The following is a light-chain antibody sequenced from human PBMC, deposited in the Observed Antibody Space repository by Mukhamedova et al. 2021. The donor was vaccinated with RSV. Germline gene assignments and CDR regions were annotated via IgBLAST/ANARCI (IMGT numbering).Light chain of an antibody. CDR2: GAS. CDR1: QSVSSN. CDR3: QQYNNWPPLT. J-gene: IGKJ4*01. V-gene: IGKV3-15*01. Sequence: LSCRASQSVSSNLAWYQQKPGQAPRLLIYGASTRATGIPARFSGSGSGTEFTLTISSMQSEDFAVYYCQQYNNWPPLTFGGGTK.